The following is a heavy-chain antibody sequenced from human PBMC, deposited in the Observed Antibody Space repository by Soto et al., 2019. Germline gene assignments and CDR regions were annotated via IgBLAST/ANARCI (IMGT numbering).Heavy chain of an antibody. CDR2: INPNSGGT. J-gene: IGHJ6*02. CDR1: GYTFTGYY. CDR3: ARGSGSYYNPYYGMDV. Sequence: ASVKVSCKASGYTFTGYYMHWVRQAPGQGLEWMGWINPNSGGTNYAQKFQGWVTMTRDTSISTAYMELSRLRSDDTAVYYCARGSGSYYNPYYGMDVWGQGTTVTVSS. D-gene: IGHD1-26*01. V-gene: IGHV1-2*04.